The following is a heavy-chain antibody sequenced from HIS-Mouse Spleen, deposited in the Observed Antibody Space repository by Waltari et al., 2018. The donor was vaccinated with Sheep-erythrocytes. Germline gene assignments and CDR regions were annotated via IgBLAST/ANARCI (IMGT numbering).Heavy chain of an antibody. CDR2: SSSRSSYI. D-gene: IGHD1-26*01. CDR3: ARVASGATFDY. Sequence: EVQLVESGGGLVKPGGSLRLSCAASGFTFSSYSMNWVRQAPGKGMEWVSSSSSRSSYIYYADEVKGRFTIARDNAKNSLYLQMNSLRAEDTAVYYCARVASGATFDYWGQGTLVTVSS. CDR1: GFTFSSYS. V-gene: IGHV3-21*01. J-gene: IGHJ4*02.